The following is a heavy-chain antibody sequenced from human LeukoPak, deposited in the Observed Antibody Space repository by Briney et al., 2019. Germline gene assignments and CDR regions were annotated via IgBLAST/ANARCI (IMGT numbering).Heavy chain of an antibody. Sequence: PSETLSLTCTVSGGSLDTHYWSWIRQPPGRGLEWIGYISSSGSTNYNPSLKSRVTILVDTSKNQLFLNLSSVTAADTAVYYCARGSYGSRYWGQGTLVTVSS. V-gene: IGHV4-59*08. J-gene: IGHJ4*02. CDR2: ISSSGST. CDR3: ARGSYGSRY. D-gene: IGHD3-10*01. CDR1: GGSLDTHY.